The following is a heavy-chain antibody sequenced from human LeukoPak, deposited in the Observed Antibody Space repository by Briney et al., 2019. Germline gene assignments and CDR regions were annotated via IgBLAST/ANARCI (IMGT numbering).Heavy chain of an antibody. CDR3: ARRAGAYSHPYDY. D-gene: IGHD4/OR15-4a*01. Sequence: GGSLRLSCAASGFTFSTYGMHWVRQAPGKGLEWVAFIRSDGSDKYYADSVEGRFTISRDNSKNTLYLQMNSLRAEDTAVYYCARRAGAYSHPYDYWGQGTLVTVSS. J-gene: IGHJ4*02. CDR1: GFTFSTYG. CDR2: IRSDGSDK. V-gene: IGHV3-30*02.